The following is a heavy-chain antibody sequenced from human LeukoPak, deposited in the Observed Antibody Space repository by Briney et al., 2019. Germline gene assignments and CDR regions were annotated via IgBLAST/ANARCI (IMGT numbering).Heavy chain of an antibody. J-gene: IGHJ4*02. CDR2: IKSKTDGGTT. Sequence: TPGGSLRLSCAASGFSFSTYSMSWVRQAPGKGLEWVGRIKSKTDGGTTDYAAPVKGRFTISRDDSKNTLYLQMNSLKTEDTAVYYCTTDGPMIVVVIPMVPFGYWGQGTLVTVSS. V-gene: IGHV3-15*01. D-gene: IGHD3-22*01. CDR1: GFSFSTYS. CDR3: TTDGPMIVVVIPMVPFGY.